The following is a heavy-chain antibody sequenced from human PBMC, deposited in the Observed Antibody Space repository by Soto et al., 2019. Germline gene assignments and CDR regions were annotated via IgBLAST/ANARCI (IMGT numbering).Heavy chain of an antibody. J-gene: IGHJ4*02. V-gene: IGHV1-2*02. CDR2: INPKSGGT. D-gene: IGHD5-12*01. CDR3: AKANSGDDDEFDY. CDR1: GYTFTGYY. Sequence: ASVKVSCKTSGYTFTGYYTHWVRQAPGQGLEWMGWINPKSGGTDYAQKFQGRVSMTRDTSSSSAYMELSSLRSDDTAVYYCAKANSGDDDEFDYWGQGTQVTVSS.